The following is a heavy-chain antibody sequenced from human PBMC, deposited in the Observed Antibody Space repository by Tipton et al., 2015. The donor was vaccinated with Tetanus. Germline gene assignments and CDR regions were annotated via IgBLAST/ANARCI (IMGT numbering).Heavy chain of an antibody. D-gene: IGHD2/OR15-2a*01. CDR2: INKDGSAE. V-gene: IGHV3-7*01. CDR1: GFTFSSHW. Sequence: LRLSCEASGFTFSSHWMSWVRQVPGKGLEWVANINKDGSAEFYVDSVKGRFTISRDNSKNSLSLQMNSLRADDTAVYYCVRRWFGTQYYFGIDVWGQGTTVTVSS. J-gene: IGHJ6*02. CDR3: VRRWFGTQYYFGIDV.